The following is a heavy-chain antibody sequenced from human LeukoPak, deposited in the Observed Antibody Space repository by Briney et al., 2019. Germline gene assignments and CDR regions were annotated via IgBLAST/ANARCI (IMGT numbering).Heavy chain of an antibody. Sequence: GGSLRLSCAASGFTFRSYEMNWVRQAPGKGLEWVSYISSSGSTIYYADSVKGRFTISRDNAKNSLYLQMNSLRAEDTAVYYCARESHGGSPSLSPCDYWGQGTLVTVSS. CDR3: ARESHGGSPSLSPCDY. V-gene: IGHV3-48*03. CDR1: GFTFRSYE. D-gene: IGHD1-26*01. J-gene: IGHJ4*02. CDR2: ISSSGSTI.